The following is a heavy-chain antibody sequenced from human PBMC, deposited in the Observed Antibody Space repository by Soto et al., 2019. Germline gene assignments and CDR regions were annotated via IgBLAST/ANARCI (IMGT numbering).Heavy chain of an antibody. CDR2: INSDGSST. V-gene: IGHV3-74*01. D-gene: IGHD1-26*01. J-gene: IGHJ6*02. CDR1: GFTFSTYW. Sequence: EVQLVESGGGLVQPGGSLRLSCAASGFTFSTYWIHWVRQAPGKGLVWVSRINSDGSSTNYADSVKGRFTISSDNAKNTLFLQMNSLRAEDTAVDYCARDRWGGGRDMDVWGQGTTVTVSS. CDR3: ARDRWGGGRDMDV.